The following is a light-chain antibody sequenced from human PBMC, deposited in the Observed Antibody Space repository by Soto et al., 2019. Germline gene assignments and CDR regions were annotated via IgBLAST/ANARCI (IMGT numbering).Light chain of an antibody. J-gene: IGKJ1*01. CDR2: DAS. CDR3: QHMRT. V-gene: IGKV1-5*01. CDR1: QSISSW. Sequence: DIQMTQSPSILSASVGDRVTITCRASQSISSWLAWYQQKPGKAPKFLIYDASTLESGVPSRFSGSGFGTEFSLTISSLQPDDFGSYYCQHMRTFGQGTKVDIK.